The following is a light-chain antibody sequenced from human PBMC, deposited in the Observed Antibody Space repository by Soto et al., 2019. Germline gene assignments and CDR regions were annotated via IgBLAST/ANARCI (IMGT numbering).Light chain of an antibody. CDR1: QSVSSNY. CDR3: QQYGRSPGLFT. CDR2: GAS. V-gene: IGKV3-20*01. Sequence: EIELTQSPGTLSLSPGERATLSCRASQSVSSNYLAWYQQKPGQAPRLLIYGASSRATGIPERFSGSGSGTDFTLTISRLEPEDFAVYYCQQYGRSPGLFTFGPGTKVDIK. J-gene: IGKJ3*01.